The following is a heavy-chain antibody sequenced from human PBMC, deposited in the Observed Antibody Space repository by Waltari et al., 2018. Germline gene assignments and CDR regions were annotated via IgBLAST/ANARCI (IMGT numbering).Heavy chain of an antibody. D-gene: IGHD6-6*01. V-gene: IGHV3-74*01. CDR2: INSHGTSS. Sequence: EVQLVESGGGLVQPGGSLRLPLPASGFPFSTHWIYWVRQAPGKGLVWVSHINSHGTSSTYADSVKGRFTISRDNAKNTLYLQMNSLRAEDTAVYYCARAFVNIAARGLDAWGQGTTVTVSS. CDR3: ARAFVNIAARGLDA. CDR1: GFPFSTHW. J-gene: IGHJ6*02.